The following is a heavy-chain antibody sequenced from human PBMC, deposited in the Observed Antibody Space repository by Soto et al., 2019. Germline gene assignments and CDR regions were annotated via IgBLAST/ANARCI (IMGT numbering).Heavy chain of an antibody. CDR2: IYHSGST. CDR1: GGSISSGGYS. V-gene: IGHV4-30-2*01. CDR3: ARGGDSSGYYYVYFQH. J-gene: IGHJ1*01. D-gene: IGHD3-22*01. Sequence: SETLSLTCAVSGGSISSGGYSWSWIRQPPGKGLEWIGYIYHSGSTYYNPSLKSRVTISVDRSKNQFSLKLSSVTAADTAVYYCARGGDSSGYYYVYFQHWGQGTLVT.